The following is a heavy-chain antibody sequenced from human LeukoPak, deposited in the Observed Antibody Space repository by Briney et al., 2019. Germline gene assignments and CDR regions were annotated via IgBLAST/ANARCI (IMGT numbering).Heavy chain of an antibody. V-gene: IGHV4-34*01. CDR3: ARLPYCSGGSCYFDY. CDR1: GGSXSGYY. Sequence: PSETLSLTCAVYGGSXSGYYWSWIRQXPGKGLEWIGEINHSGSTNYNPSLKSRVTMSVDTSKHQFSLKLSSVTAADTAVYYCARLPYCSGGSCYFDYWGQGTLVTVSS. CDR2: INHSGST. D-gene: IGHD2-15*01. J-gene: IGHJ4*02.